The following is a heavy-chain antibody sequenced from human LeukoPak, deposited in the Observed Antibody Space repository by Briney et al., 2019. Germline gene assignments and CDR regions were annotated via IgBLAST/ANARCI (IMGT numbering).Heavy chain of an antibody. Sequence: GGSLRLSCAASGFVFRDYAMTWVRQTPGKGPEWVSTIAYIGSFYADSVKGRFSISRDDSKNTLYLQMNNLRADDSAVYFCVKGLHMLDYWGQGTLVTVSS. CDR3: VKGLHMLDY. J-gene: IGHJ4*02. V-gene: IGHV3-23*01. CDR1: GFVFRDYA. D-gene: IGHD3-16*01. CDR2: IAYIGS.